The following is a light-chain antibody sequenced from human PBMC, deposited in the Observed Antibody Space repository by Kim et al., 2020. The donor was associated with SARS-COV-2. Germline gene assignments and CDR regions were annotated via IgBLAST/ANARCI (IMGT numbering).Light chain of an antibody. CDR2: NAV. CDR3: QHYLSYPFA. V-gene: IGKV1-16*01. Sequence: VGDSVTITGRASQGINNYLAWFQQKPGKAPKSMIYNAVKLHSGVPSSCSGSGSETEFTLTNSSLQPEVFAAYYCQHYLSYPFAFGPGTKVDIK. J-gene: IGKJ3*01. CDR1: QGINNY.